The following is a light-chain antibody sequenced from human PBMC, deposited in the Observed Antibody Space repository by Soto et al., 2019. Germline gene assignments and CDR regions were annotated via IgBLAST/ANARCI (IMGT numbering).Light chain of an antibody. V-gene: IGKV1-8*01. CDR3: QQYYSYPF. CDR2: AAS. Sequence: AIRMTQSPSSLSASTGDRVTITCRASQGISSYLAWYQQKPGKAPKLLIYAASTLQSGVPSRFSGSGSGTDFTLTISCLQSEDFATYYCQQYYSYPFFGPGTKVDI. J-gene: IGKJ3*01. CDR1: QGISSY.